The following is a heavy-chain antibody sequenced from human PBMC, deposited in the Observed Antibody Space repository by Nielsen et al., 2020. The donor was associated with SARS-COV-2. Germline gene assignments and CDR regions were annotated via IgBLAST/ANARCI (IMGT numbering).Heavy chain of an antibody. CDR1: GGSISSGGYY. CDR2: IYYSGST. CDR3: ARDRDNWNRLGYYYYYMDV. D-gene: IGHD1-20*01. Sequence: SETLSLTCTVSGGSISSGGYYWSWIRQHPGKGLEWIGYIYYSGSTYYNPSLKSRVTISVDTSKNQFSLKLSSVTAADTAVYYCARDRDNWNRLGYYYYYMDVWGKGTTVTVSS. J-gene: IGHJ6*03. V-gene: IGHV4-31*03.